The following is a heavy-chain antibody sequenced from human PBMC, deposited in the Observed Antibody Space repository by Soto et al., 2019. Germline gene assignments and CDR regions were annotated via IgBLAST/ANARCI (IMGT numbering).Heavy chain of an antibody. V-gene: IGHV2-5*02. J-gene: IGHJ5*02. Sequence: QITLKEPGPTLVKPTQTLTLTCTFSGFSLSTSGVGVGWIRQPPGKALEWLALIYWDADKRYSPSLKSRLTIPNDTSNNQVVLTMTNMDPVDTATYYCAHAFPYCSRTSCYLNEGWFDPWGQGTLVTVSS. CDR2: IYWDADK. CDR1: GFSLSTSGVG. CDR3: AHAFPYCSRTSCYLNEGWFDP. D-gene: IGHD2-2*01.